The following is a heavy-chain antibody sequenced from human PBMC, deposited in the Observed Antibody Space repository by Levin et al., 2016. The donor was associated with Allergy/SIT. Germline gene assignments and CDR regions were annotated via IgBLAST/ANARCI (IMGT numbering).Heavy chain of an antibody. D-gene: IGHD3-10*01. CDR2: INPNSGGT. J-gene: IGHJ4*02. V-gene: IGHV1-2*02. CDR1: GYTFTGYY. Sequence: ASVKVSCKASGYTFTGYYMHWVRQAPGQGLEWMGWINPNSGGTNYAQKFQGRVTMTRDTSISTAYMELSRLRSDDTAVYYCARDFGDYFGSGSYFDYWGQGTLVTVSS. CDR3: ARDFGDYFGSGSYFDY.